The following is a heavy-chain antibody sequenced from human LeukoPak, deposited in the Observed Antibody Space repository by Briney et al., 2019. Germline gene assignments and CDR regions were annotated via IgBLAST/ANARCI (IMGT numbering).Heavy chain of an antibody. J-gene: IGHJ4*02. Sequence: PPQTLSLTCTVSGGSISSGDHYWSWIRQPPGKGLEYIGYIYYSGSTYYNPSLKGRVTISVDTSKNQFSLKLSSVTAADTAVYYCARGVPAATLDYWGQGTLVTVSS. V-gene: IGHV4-30-4*08. CDR3: ARGVPAATLDY. CDR1: GGSISSGDHY. D-gene: IGHD2-15*01. CDR2: IYYSGST.